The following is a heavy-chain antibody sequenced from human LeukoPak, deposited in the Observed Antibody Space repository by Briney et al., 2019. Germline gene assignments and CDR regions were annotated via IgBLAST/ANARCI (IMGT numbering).Heavy chain of an antibody. CDR1: GFTFDDYG. J-gene: IGHJ4*02. CDR3: ASGGIYYGAAFDF. D-gene: IGHD1-26*01. V-gene: IGHV3-20*04. Sequence: GGSLRLSCTASGFTFDDYGMSWVRQAPGKGLEWVSGINWNGGSTGYADSVKGRFTISRDNAKNSLYLQMNSLRAEDTAFYYCASGGIYYGAAFDFWGQGSLVTVSS. CDR2: INWNGGST.